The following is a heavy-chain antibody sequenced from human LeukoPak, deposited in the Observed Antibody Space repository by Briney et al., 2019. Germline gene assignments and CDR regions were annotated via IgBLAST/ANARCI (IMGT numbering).Heavy chain of an antibody. Sequence: PSQTLSLTCAVYGGSFSGYYWSWIRQPPGKGLEWIGEINHSGSTNYNPSLKSRVTISVDTSKNQFSLKLSSVTAADTAVYYCARGDGGNSNWFDPWGQGTLVTVSS. V-gene: IGHV4-34*01. CDR2: INHSGST. D-gene: IGHD4-23*01. CDR1: GGSFSGYY. CDR3: ARGDGGNSNWFDP. J-gene: IGHJ5*02.